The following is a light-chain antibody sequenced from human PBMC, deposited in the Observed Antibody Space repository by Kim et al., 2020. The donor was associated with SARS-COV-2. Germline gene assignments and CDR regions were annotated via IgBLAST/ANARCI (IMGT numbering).Light chain of an antibody. Sequence: GHARTISCTGTSSDVGGYIHVSWYQQHPGKAPKLIIYDVNKRPSGASDRFSGSKSANTASLTISGLQAEDEAEYYCASFTSSTTWVFGGGTQLTVL. V-gene: IGLV2-14*04. CDR2: DVN. CDR3: ASFTSSTTWV. J-gene: IGLJ3*02. CDR1: SSDVGGYIH.